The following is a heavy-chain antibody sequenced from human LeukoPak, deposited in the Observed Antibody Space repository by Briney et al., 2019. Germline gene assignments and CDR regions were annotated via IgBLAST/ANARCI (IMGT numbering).Heavy chain of an antibody. V-gene: IGHV4-4*07. CDR1: GGSISSYY. J-gene: IGHJ3*02. Sequence: SETLSLTCTVSGGSISSYYWSWIRQPAGKGLEWIGRIYTSGSTNYNPSLKSRVTMSVDTSKNQFSLKLSSVTAADTAVYYCAREGEMATISKIDAFDIWGQGTMVTVSS. CDR3: AREGEMATISKIDAFDI. CDR2: IYTSGST. D-gene: IGHD5-24*01.